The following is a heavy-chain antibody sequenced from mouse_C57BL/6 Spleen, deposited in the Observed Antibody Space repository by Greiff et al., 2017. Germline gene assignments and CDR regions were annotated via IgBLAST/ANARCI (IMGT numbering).Heavy chain of an antibody. CDR2: INYDGSST. CDR3: ARGNYYGSYWYFDV. J-gene: IGHJ1*03. V-gene: IGHV5-16*01. CDR1: GFTFSDYY. D-gene: IGHD1-1*01. Sequence: DVKLVESEGGLVQPGSSMKLSCKASGFTFSDYYMAWVRQVPEKGLEWVANINYDGSSTYYLDSLKSRFIISIDNAKNLLYLQMSSLKSEDTATYYCARGNYYGSYWYFDVWGTGTTVTVSS.